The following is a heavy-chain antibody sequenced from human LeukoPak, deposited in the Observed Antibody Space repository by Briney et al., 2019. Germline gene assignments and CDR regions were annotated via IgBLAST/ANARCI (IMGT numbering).Heavy chain of an antibody. Sequence: GGSLRLSCAASGFTFSSYAMSWVRQAPGKGLEWVSAISGSGGSTYYADSVKGRFTISRDNSKNTLYLQMNSLRAEDTAVYYCAKGPKGGYSYGTMAFDYWGQGTLVTVSS. D-gene: IGHD5-18*01. CDR3: AKGPKGGYSYGTMAFDY. V-gene: IGHV3-23*01. J-gene: IGHJ4*02. CDR2: ISGSGGST. CDR1: GFTFSSYA.